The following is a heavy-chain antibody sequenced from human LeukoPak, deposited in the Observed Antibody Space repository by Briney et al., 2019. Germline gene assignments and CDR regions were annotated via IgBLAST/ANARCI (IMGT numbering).Heavy chain of an antibody. CDR1: GGSITSTLYY. Sequence: EASETLSLTCTVSGGSITSTLYYWGWIRQPPGKGLEWIASVSYSRTTYYNPSLESRVTVSIDRSKNQFSLKLTSVTAADTAVYYCARADDYLWGTYYFDYWGQGTLVTVSS. CDR3: ARADDYLWGTYYFDY. D-gene: IGHD3-16*01. CDR2: VSYSRTT. J-gene: IGHJ4*02. V-gene: IGHV4-39*07.